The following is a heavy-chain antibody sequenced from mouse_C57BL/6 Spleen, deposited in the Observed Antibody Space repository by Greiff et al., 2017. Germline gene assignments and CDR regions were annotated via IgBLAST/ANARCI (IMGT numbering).Heavy chain of an antibody. CDR1: GFSLTSYA. D-gene: IGHD2-14*01. V-gene: IGHV2-9-1*01. CDR2: IWTGGGT. Sequence: QVTLIESGRGLVAPSQCLSITCTVSGFSLTSYAISWVRQPPGKGLEWLGVIWTGGGTTYNSALKSRLCICSDNSKSLVFLKMNRLQTDDAAKYCCARFIGYAMDYWGQGTSVTVSS. CDR3: ARFIGYAMDY. J-gene: IGHJ4*01.